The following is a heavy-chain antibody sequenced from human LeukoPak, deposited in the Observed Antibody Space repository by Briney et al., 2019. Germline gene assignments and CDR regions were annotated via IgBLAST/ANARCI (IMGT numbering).Heavy chain of an antibody. CDR2: IRYDGSNK. CDR1: GFTFSSYG. J-gene: IGHJ4*02. V-gene: IGHV3-30*02. CDR3: AKDIAARPDETFDY. Sequence: ESGGSLRLSCAASGFTFSSYGMHWVRQAPGKGLEWVAFIRYDGSNKYYADSVKGRFTISRDNSKNTLYLQMNSLRAEDTAVYYCAKDIAARPDETFDYWGRGTLVTVSS. D-gene: IGHD6-6*01.